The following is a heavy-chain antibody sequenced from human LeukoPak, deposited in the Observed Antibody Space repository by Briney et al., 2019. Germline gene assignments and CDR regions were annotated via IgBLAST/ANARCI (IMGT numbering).Heavy chain of an antibody. V-gene: IGHV3-30*04. J-gene: IGHJ3*02. D-gene: IGHD2-15*01. CDR1: GFTFSSYA. Sequence: GGSLRLSCAASGFTFSSYAMHWVCQAPGKGLEWVAVISYDGSNKYYADSVKGRFTISRDNSKNTLYLQMNSLRAEDTAVYYCARDGSGFDIWGQGTMVTVSS. CDR3: ARDGSGFDI. CDR2: ISYDGSNK.